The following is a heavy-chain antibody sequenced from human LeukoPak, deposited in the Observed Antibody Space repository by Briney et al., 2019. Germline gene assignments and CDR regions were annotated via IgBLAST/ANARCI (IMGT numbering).Heavy chain of an antibody. J-gene: IGHJ4*02. CDR1: GGSISSYY. Sequence: NPSETLSLTCTVSGGSISSYYWSWIRQPPGKGLEWIGYIYYSGSTNYNPSLKSRVTISVDTSKNQFSLKLSSVTAADTAVYYCARHSATMRGYFDYWGQGTLVTVSS. V-gene: IGHV4-59*08. D-gene: IGHD5-12*01. CDR2: IYYSGST. CDR3: ARHSATMRGYFDY.